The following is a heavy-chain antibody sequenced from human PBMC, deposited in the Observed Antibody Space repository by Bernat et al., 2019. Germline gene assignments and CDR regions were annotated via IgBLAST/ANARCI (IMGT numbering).Heavy chain of an antibody. CDR3: TTENYYGSGLPRWDAFDI. Sequence: QVQLVESGGGVVQPGRSLRLSCAASGFTFSSYAMHWVRQAPGKGLEWVAVISYDGSNKYYADSVKGRFTISRDNSKNTLYLQMNSLRAEDTAVYYCTTENYYGSGLPRWDAFDIWGQGTMVTVSS. V-gene: IGHV3-30-3*01. CDR2: ISYDGSNK. D-gene: IGHD3-10*01. CDR1: GFTFSSYA. J-gene: IGHJ3*02.